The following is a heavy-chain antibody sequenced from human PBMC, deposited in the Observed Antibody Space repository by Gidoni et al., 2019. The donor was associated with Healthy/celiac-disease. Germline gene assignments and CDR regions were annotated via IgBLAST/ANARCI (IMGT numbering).Heavy chain of an antibody. D-gene: IGHD4-17*01. CDR3: ARTPYGDYRGYDAFDI. J-gene: IGHJ3*02. CDR1: GGSIRRGGYY. CDR2: IYYSGST. Sequence: QVQLQESGPGLVKPSQTLSLTCTVSGGSIRRGGYYWSWIRQHPGKGLEWIGYIYYSGSTYSNPSLKSRVTISVDTSKNQFSLKLSSVTAADTAVYYCARTPYGDYRGYDAFDIWGQGTMVTVSS. V-gene: IGHV4-31*03.